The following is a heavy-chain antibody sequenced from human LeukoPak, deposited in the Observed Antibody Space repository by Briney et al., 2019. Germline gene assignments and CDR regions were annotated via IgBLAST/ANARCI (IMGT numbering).Heavy chain of an antibody. J-gene: IGHJ4*02. CDR3: ASRIATAGSVDY. V-gene: IGHV3-53*01. Sequence: PGGSLRLSCAASGFTVSSNYMSWVRQAPGKGLEWVSVIYSSGSTYYADSVKGRFTISRDNSENTLHLQMNTLRAEDTAVYYCASRIATAGSVDYWGQGTLVTVSS. CDR1: GFTVSSNY. D-gene: IGHD6-13*01. CDR2: IYSSGST.